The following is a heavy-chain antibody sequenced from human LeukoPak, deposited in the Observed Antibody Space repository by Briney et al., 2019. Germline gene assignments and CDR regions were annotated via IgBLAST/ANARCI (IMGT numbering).Heavy chain of an antibody. J-gene: IGHJ4*02. Sequence: PSQTLSLTCTVSGGSISSSSYYWGWIRQPPGKGLEWIGTIYYSGSTYYNPSLKSRVTISVDTSKNQFSLKLSSVTAADTAVYYCARQGSGNYLSPVNYWGQGTLVTVSS. CDR1: GGSISSSSYY. CDR3: ARQGSGNYLSPVNY. V-gene: IGHV4-39*01. CDR2: IYYSGST. D-gene: IGHD1-26*01.